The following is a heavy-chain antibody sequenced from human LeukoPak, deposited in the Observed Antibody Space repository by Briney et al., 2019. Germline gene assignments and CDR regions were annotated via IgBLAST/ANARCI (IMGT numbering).Heavy chain of an antibody. CDR3: AKSITAAGTYAFDI. Sequence: PGGSLRLSCAASGFTFSNYAMSWARQAPGKGLEWVSAISGSGGSTYYADSVKGRFTISRDNSKNTLYLQMNSLRAEDTAVYYCAKSITAAGTYAFDIWGQGTVVTVSS. J-gene: IGHJ3*02. CDR2: ISGSGGST. D-gene: IGHD6-13*01. CDR1: GFTFSNYA. V-gene: IGHV3-23*01.